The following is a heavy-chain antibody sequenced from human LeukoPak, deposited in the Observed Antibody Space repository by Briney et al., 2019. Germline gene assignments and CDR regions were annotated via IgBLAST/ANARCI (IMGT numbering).Heavy chain of an antibody. CDR2: IRGSDGST. Sequence: GGSLRLSCAASGFPFSTYAMSWVRQAPGKGLEWVSSIRGSDGSTYYADSVKGRFTISRDNSKNTLYLQMNSLRAEDTAVYYCAKDPRIRRSGGSYYYYGMDVWGQGTTVTVSS. D-gene: IGHD2-15*01. CDR1: GFPFSTYA. V-gene: IGHV3-23*01. CDR3: AKDPRIRRSGGSYYYYGMDV. J-gene: IGHJ6*02.